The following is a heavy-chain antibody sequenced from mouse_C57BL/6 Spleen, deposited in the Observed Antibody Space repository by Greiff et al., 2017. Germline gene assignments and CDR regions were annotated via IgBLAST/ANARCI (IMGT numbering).Heavy chain of an antibody. V-gene: IGHV5-17*01. J-gene: IGHJ1*03. Sequence: EVMLVESGGGLVKPGGSLKLSCAASGFTFSDYGMHWVRQAPEKGLEWVAYISSGSSTIYYADTVKGRFTISRDNAKNTLFRQMTSLRSEDTAMYYCARSSNYWYFDVWGTGTTVTVSS. CDR1: GFTFSDYG. CDR3: ARSSNYWYFDV. CDR2: ISSGSSTI. D-gene: IGHD2-10*02.